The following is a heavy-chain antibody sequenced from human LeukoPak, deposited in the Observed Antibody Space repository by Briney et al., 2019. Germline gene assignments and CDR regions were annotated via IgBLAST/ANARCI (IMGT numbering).Heavy chain of an antibody. V-gene: IGHV3-23*01. CDR3: ARQLGYCDSGTCYFEY. D-gene: IGHD2-15*01. CDR1: GFTFKSYL. Sequence: GGSLRLSCAASGFTFKSYLMTWVRQAPGKGLEWVSSINGGGSSTSYADSVKGRFTISRDNSKTTLFLQMNSLRAEDTAVYYCARQLGYCDSGTCYFEYWGQGTLVTVSS. CDR2: INGGGSST. J-gene: IGHJ4*02.